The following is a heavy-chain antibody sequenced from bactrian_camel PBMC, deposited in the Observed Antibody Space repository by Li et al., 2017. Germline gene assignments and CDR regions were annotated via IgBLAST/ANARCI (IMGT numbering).Heavy chain of an antibody. CDR3: AAVRSECYRGMWYPS. CDR2: IYSDGSRT. CDR1: GFTFSTHG. Sequence: VQLVESGGGLVQPGGSLRLACAASGFTFSTHGMNWGRQAPGKGLEWVSGIYSDGSRTYYADSVKGRFAISHDKAKNTLYLDINNLQPQDTAMCYCAAVRSECYRGMWYPSWGQGTQVTVS. V-gene: IGHV3S6*01. D-gene: IGHD2*01. J-gene: IGHJ4*01.